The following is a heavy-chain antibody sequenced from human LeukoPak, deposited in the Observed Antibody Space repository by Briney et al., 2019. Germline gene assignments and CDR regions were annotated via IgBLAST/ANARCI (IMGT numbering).Heavy chain of an antibody. CDR3: ARDRSITEKYSGRYFHDY. D-gene: IGHD1-26*01. Sequence: ASVKVSCKASGYTFTAYYLHWVRQAPGQGLEWMGWIDSNTGDTKYTQKLQGRVSMTRDTSFSTAYMELSRLTSDDTAVYYCARDRSITEKYSGRYFHDYWGQGSLVTVSS. J-gene: IGHJ4*02. CDR1: GYTFTAYY. CDR2: IDSNTGDT. V-gene: IGHV1-2*02.